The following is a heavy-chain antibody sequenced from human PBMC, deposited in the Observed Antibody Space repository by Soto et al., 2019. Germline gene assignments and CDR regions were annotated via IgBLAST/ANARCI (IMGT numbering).Heavy chain of an antibody. D-gene: IGHD6-6*01. V-gene: IGHV3-30*04. CDR1: GFTFSSYA. CDR2: ISYDGSNK. Sequence: GSLRLSCTASGFTFSSYAMHWVRQAPGKGLEWVAVISYDGSNKYYADSVKGRFTISRDNSKNTLYLQMNSLRAEDTAVYYCAKDSSSGGMDVWGQGTTVTVSS. J-gene: IGHJ6*02. CDR3: AKDSSSGGMDV.